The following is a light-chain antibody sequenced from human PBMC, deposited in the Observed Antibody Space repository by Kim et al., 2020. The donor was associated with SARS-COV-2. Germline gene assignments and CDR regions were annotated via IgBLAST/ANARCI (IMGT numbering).Light chain of an antibody. J-gene: IGKJ4*01. CDR3: QHYYSWPLT. Sequence: EIVMTQSPVTLSVSPEERATLSCRASQNVGSSLAWFQQKPGQAPRLLVYGASTRATDVPARFSGSGSGTDFTLTISSLQSEDFALYFCQHYYSWPLTFGGGTKVDIK. V-gene: IGKV3-15*01. CDR1: QNVGSS. CDR2: GAS.